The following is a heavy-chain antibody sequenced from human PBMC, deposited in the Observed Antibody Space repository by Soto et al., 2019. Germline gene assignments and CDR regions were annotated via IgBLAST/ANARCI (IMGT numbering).Heavy chain of an antibody. V-gene: IGHV4-31*03. D-gene: IGHD6-19*01. Sequence: SETLSLTCIVSGGSISSGGYYWSWIRQHPGKGLEWIGYIYYSGSTYYNPSLKSRVTISVDTSKNQFSLKLSSVTAADTAVYYCARGIAVAGFYYFDYWGQGTLVTVSS. CDR2: IYYSGST. CDR1: GGSISSGGYY. CDR3: ARGIAVAGFYYFDY. J-gene: IGHJ4*02.